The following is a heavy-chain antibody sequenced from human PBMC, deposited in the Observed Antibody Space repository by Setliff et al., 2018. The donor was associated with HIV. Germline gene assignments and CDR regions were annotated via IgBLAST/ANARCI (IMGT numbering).Heavy chain of an antibody. CDR3: ARDLTTTTPFDL. Sequence: GGSLRLSCAASGFDISVYDLNWVRQAPGKGLEWLSSISHSGNFMYYANSLKGRFTISRDNAESSLFLQMNSLTVEDTAVYYCARDLTTTTPFDLWGPGTLVPVSS. CDR1: GFDISVYD. J-gene: IGHJ4*02. D-gene: IGHD2-15*01. V-gene: IGHV3-21*06. CDR2: ISHSGNFM.